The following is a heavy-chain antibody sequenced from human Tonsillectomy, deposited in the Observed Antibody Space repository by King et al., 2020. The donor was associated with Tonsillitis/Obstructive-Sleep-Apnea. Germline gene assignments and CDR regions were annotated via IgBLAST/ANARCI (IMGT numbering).Heavy chain of an antibody. CDR2: IYPGDSDT. J-gene: IGHJ6*03. D-gene: IGHD6-19*01. Sequence: VQLVESGAEVKKPGESLKISCKGSGYSFTSYWIGWVRQMPGKGLEWMGIIYPGDSDTRYSPSFQDQVTVSAAKSISTAYLQWSSLKASDTAMYYCARHGYSSGWSSYYYMDVWGKGTTVTVSS. CDR1: GYSFTSYW. V-gene: IGHV5-51*01. CDR3: ARHGYSSGWSSYYYMDV.